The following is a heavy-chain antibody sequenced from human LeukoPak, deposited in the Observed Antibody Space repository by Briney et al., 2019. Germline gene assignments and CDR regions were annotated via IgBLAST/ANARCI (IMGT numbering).Heavy chain of an antibody. D-gene: IGHD6-13*01. Sequence: PSETLSLTCTVSGGSISSYYWSWIRQPAGKGLEWIGRIYTSGSTNYNPSLKSRVTMSVDTSKNQFSLKLSSVTAADTAVYYCARDASAAAGYNWFDPWGQGTLVTVSS. CDR3: ARDASAAAGYNWFDP. V-gene: IGHV4-4*07. CDR2: IYTSGST. CDR1: GGSISSYY. J-gene: IGHJ5*02.